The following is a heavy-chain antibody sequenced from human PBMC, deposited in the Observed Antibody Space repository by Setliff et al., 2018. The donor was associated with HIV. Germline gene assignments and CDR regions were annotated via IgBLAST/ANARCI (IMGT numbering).Heavy chain of an antibody. CDR1: GGFISSYW. V-gene: IGHV4-59*08. CDR2: ISYSGST. J-gene: IGHJ6*03. D-gene: IGHD1-26*01. Sequence: SETLSLTCTVSGGFISSYWCSWSRQPPGKGLQWIGHISYSGSTNYIPSLKSRVTISVDTLKNQISLKLRSVTATDSAVYYCARRTSPPSGIYSAYYMDVWGRGTTVTVSS. CDR3: ARRTSPPSGIYSAYYMDV.